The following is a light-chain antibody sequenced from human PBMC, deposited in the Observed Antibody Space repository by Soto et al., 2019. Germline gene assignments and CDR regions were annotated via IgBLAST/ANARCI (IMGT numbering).Light chain of an antibody. V-gene: IGKV3-11*01. CDR1: QSVSKY. CDR3: QQRSNWPQIT. CDR2: DAS. Sequence: EIVLTQSPATLSLSPGERATLSCRASQSVSKYLAWYQQTPGQAPRLLIHDASNRATGIPARFSGSGSGTDFTLTISSLEPEDFGVYYCQQRSNWPQITFGGGTKVEIK. J-gene: IGKJ4*01.